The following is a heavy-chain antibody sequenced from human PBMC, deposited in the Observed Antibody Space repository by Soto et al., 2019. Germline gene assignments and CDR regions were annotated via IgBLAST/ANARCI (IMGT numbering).Heavy chain of an antibody. CDR1: GGSISSYY. CDR3: ARGLNEGVNYFDY. J-gene: IGHJ4*02. D-gene: IGHD3-16*02. CDR2: IYYRGST. Sequence: SETLSLTCTVSGGSISSYYWSWIRQSPGKGLEWIGYIYYRGSTYYNPSLKSRVTISVDTSKKQFSLKLSSVTAADTAVYYCARGLNEGVNYFDYWGRGTLVTVSS. V-gene: IGHV4-59*01.